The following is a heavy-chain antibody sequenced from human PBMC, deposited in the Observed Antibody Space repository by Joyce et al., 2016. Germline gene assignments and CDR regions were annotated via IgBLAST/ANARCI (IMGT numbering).Heavy chain of an antibody. Sequence: QVQLVQSGAEVKKPGSSVKVSCKASGGTFRSYAISWVRQAPGQGLEWMGGSIPIFGTSEYAQKFQGRVTITADESASTVYMELSRLRSEDTAVYYCARSHSSSWDHYYNYYMDVWGKGTTVTVSS. D-gene: IGHD6-13*01. CDR1: GGTFRSYA. V-gene: IGHV1-69*01. CDR2: SIPIFGTS. J-gene: IGHJ6*03. CDR3: ARSHSSSWDHYYNYYMDV.